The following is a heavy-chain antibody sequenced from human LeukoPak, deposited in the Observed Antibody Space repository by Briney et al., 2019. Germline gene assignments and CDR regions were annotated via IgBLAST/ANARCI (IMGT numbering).Heavy chain of an antibody. J-gene: IGHJ4*02. CDR3: ARVDLLTGYYFFDY. CDR2: IRGDNGNT. Sequence: ASVKVSYKASGYTFSNYGISWVRQAPGQGLEWVGWIRGDNGNTNYTQKFQGRVTMTTETSTSTAYMELGSLGSDETAVYYCARVDLLTGYYFFDYWGQGTLVTVSS. CDR1: GYTFSNYG. D-gene: IGHD3-9*01. V-gene: IGHV1-18*01.